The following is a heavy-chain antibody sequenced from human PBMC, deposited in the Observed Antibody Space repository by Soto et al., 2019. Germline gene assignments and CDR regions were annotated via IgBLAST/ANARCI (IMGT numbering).Heavy chain of an antibody. D-gene: IGHD4-4*01. CDR1: GYTFTSCG. CDR3: ARELTKGLDV. J-gene: IGHJ6*02. Sequence: QVHLVQSGAEVKKPGASVKVSCKASGYTFTSCGISWVRQAPGQGLEWMGLINTYNGYTNYPQNFQGRVTMTTDTSTGTVYMELRSLTSDDTAVDYCARELTKGLDVWGQGTTVTVSS. V-gene: IGHV1-18*01. CDR2: INTYNGYT.